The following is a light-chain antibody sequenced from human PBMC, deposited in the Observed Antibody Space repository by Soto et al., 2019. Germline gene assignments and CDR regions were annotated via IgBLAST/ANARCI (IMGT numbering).Light chain of an antibody. CDR3: QHCDSYWT. J-gene: IGKJ1*01. Sequence: DIQMTQSPSTLSASVGDRVTITCRASQSISTSLAWYQQKPGKAPKVLIYKASSVESGVPSRFSGSGSGTEFTLTISSLQPDDFANSYCQHCDSYWTFGQGTKVEIK. CDR1: QSISTS. V-gene: IGKV1-5*03. CDR2: KAS.